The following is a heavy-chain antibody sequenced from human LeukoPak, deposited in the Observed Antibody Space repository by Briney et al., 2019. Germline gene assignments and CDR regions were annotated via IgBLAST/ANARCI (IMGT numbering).Heavy chain of an antibody. Sequence: PGRSLRLSCAAPGFTFSSYGMHWVRQAPGKGLEWVAVISYDGGNKYYADSVKGRFTISRDNSKNTLYLQMNSLRVEDTAVYYCAKETHPYGMDVWGQGTTVTVSS. V-gene: IGHV3-30*18. CDR3: AKETHPYGMDV. CDR2: ISYDGGNK. CDR1: GFTFSSYG. J-gene: IGHJ6*02.